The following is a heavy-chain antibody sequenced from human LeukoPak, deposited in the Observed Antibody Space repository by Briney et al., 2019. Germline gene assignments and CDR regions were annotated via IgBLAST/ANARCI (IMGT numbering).Heavy chain of an antibody. J-gene: IGHJ4*02. CDR3: AKDGGNYYKNFDY. V-gene: IGHV3-23*01. D-gene: IGHD1-26*01. CDR2: ISGSGAST. CDR1: GFTFSSYA. Sequence: GGSLRLSCAASGFTFSSYAMSWVRQAPGKGLEWVSTISGSGASTYYADSVKGRFTISRDNSLYPQMNNLRAEDTAVYYCAKDGGNYYKNFDYWGQGTLVTVSS.